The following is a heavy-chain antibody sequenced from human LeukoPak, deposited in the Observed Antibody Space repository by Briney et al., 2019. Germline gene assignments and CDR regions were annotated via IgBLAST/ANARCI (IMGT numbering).Heavy chain of an antibody. Sequence: ASVKVSCKAAGYTFTSYGISWVRQATGQGLEWMGWMNPNSGNTGYAQKFQGRVTITRNTSISTAYMELSSLRSEDTAVYYCARAQDALDIWGQRTMVTVSS. CDR1: GYTFTSYG. V-gene: IGHV1-8*03. CDR2: MNPNSGNT. J-gene: IGHJ3*02. CDR3: ARAQDALDI.